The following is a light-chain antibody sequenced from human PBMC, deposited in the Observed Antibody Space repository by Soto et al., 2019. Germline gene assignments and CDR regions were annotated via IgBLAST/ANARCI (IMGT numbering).Light chain of an antibody. V-gene: IGLV2-11*01. J-gene: IGLJ2*01. CDR3: SSYAGSYTL. CDR1: TADIGGYDY. CDR2: DVA. Sequence: QSVLTQPRSVSWSPGQSVAISCTGITADIGGYDYVSWYQQHPGKAPKVIIFDVAKRASGVPDRFSGSKSGSTASLTISGLQVDDEADYFCSSYAGSYTLFGGGTKLTVL.